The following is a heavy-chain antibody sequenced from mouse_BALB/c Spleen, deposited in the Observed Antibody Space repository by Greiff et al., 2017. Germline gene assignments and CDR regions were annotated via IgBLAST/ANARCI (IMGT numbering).Heavy chain of an antibody. V-gene: IGHV14-4*02. CDR1: GFNIKDYY. J-gene: IGHJ2*01. CDR2: IDPENGDT. Sequence: VQLQQSGAELVRSGASVKLSCTASGFNIKDYYMHWVKQRPEQGLEWIGWIDPENGDTEYAPKFQGKATMTADTSSNTAYLQLSSLTSEDTAVYYCNAWRRPIYDGSLDYWGQGTTLTVSA. CDR3: NAWRRPIYDGSLDY. D-gene: IGHD2-3*01.